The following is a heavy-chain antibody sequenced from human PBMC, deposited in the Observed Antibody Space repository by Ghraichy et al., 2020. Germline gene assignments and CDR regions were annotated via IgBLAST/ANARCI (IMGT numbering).Heavy chain of an antibody. CDR1: GGSFSGYY. J-gene: IGHJ4*02. Sequence: SETLSLTCAVYGGSFSGYYWSWIRQPPGKGLEWIGEINHSGSTNYNPSLKSRVTISVATSKNQFSLKLSSVTAADTAVYYCARRGGYSGYELEDYWGQGTLVTVSS. D-gene: IGHD5-12*01. CDR2: INHSGST. V-gene: IGHV4-34*01. CDR3: ARRGGYSGYELEDY.